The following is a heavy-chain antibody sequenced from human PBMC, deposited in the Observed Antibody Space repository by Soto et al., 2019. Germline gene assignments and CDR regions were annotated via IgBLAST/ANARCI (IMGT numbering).Heavy chain of an antibody. CDR1: GGSLSSYY. D-gene: IGHD3-16*01. CDR3: ARPWGSTNDY. J-gene: IGHJ4*02. CDR2: IYYSGST. V-gene: IGHV4-59*01. Sequence: QVQLQESGPGLVKPSETLSLTCVVSGGSLSSYYWSWIRQPPGKGLEWIGYIYYSGSTNYNPSLTSRVTISVDTSKNQFSLKLSSVTAADTAVYYCARPWGSTNDYWGRGTLVTVSS.